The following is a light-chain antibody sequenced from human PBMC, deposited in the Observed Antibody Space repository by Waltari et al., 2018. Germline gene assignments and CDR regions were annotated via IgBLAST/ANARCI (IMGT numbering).Light chain of an antibody. Sequence: QSALTQPASVSGSPGQSITVSCTGTSSDVGAYNYVFWYQQHPGKAPKLIIYDVVKRPSGVSDRFSGSKSGNTASLTISGLQAEDEADYYCSSRRSGSTLVFGG. CDR2: DVV. J-gene: IGLJ3*02. CDR1: SSDVGAYNY. CDR3: SSRRSGSTLV. V-gene: IGLV2-14*03.